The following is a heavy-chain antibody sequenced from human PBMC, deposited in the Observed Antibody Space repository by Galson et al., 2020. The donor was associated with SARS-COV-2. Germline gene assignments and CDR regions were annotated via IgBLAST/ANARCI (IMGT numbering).Heavy chain of an antibody. D-gene: IGHD2-21*01. CDR3: ARDHIPAAIYCGGDCYSRYFDY. CDR1: GFTFSSYA. J-gene: IGHJ4*02. CDR2: ISYDGSNK. Sequence: GGSLRLSCAASGFTFSSYAMHWVRQAPGKGLEWVAVISYDGSNKYYADSVKGRFTISRDNSKNTLYLQMNSLRAEDTAVYYCARDHIPAAIYCGGDCYSRYFDYWGQGTLVTVSS. V-gene: IGHV3-30*04.